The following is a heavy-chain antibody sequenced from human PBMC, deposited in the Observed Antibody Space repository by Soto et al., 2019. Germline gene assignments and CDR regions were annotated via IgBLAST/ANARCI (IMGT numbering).Heavy chain of an antibody. Sequence: SETLSLTCTVSGGSISSYYWSWIRRPPGKGLEWIGYIYYSGSTNYNPSLKSRVTISVDTSKNQFSLKLSSVTAADTAVYYCASADDNARYSYWGQGTQVTGSS. CDR1: GGSISSYY. CDR3: ASADDNARYSY. V-gene: IGHV4-59*01. CDR2: IYYSGST. D-gene: IGHD3-16*01. J-gene: IGHJ4*02.